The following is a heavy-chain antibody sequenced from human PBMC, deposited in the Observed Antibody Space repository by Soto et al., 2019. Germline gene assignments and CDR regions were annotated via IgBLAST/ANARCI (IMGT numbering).Heavy chain of an antibody. D-gene: IGHD5-12*01. V-gene: IGHV4-31*03. J-gene: IGHJ3*02. Sequence: TLSLTCTVSGGSISSGGYYWSWIRQHPGKGLEWIGYIYYSGSTYYNPSLKSRVTISVDTSKNQFSLKLSSVTAADTAVYYCARDNSGYDNDAFDIWGQGTMVTVSS. CDR1: GGSISSGGYY. CDR3: ARDNSGYDNDAFDI. CDR2: IYYSGST.